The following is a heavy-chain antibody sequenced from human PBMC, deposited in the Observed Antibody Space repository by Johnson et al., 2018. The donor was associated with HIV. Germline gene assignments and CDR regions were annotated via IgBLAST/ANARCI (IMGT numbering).Heavy chain of an antibody. D-gene: IGHD3-3*01. CDR3: AKVRRYDPDGAFDI. J-gene: IGHJ3*02. CDR2: ISGSGGST. V-gene: IGHV3-23*04. Sequence: VQLVESGGGVVQPGGSLRISCATSGFTFSNYAMSWVRQAPGKGLEWVSDISGSGGSTYYADSEKGRFTISRDNSKNTLYLHMNSLRAEDTAVYYCAKVRRYDPDGAFDIWGQGTMVTVA. CDR1: GFTFSNYA.